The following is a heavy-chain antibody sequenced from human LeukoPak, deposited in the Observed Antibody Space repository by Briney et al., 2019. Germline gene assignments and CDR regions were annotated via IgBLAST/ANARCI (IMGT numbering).Heavy chain of an antibody. CDR2: IIPIFGTA. J-gene: IGHJ4*02. CDR1: GYTFTGYD. Sequence: SVKVSCKASGYTFTGYDMHWVRQAPGQGLEWMGGIIPIFGTANYAQKFQGRVTITADESTSTVYMELSSLRSEDTAVYYCARDDWPFKVPRLPDYWGQGTLVTVSS. CDR3: ARDDWPFKVPRLPDY. V-gene: IGHV1-69*13. D-gene: IGHD3-9*01.